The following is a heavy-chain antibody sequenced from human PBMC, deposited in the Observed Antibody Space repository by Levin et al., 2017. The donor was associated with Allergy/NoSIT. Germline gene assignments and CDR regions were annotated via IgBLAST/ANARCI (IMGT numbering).Heavy chain of an antibody. CDR2: ISYDGSNK. V-gene: IGHV3-30*18. Sequence: GGSLRLSCAASGFTFSNYGIHWVRQAPGKGLEWVTFISYDGSNKYYADSVKGRFTISRDNSNHTLYLQMNSLRTEDTAVYYCVKDSIPESWGLGTLVIVSS. CDR1: GFTFSNYG. J-gene: IGHJ5*02. D-gene: IGHD2-2*02. CDR3: VKDSIPES.